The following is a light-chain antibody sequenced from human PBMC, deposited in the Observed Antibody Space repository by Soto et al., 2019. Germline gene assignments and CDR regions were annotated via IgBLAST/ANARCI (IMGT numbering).Light chain of an antibody. Sequence: EIVLTQSPGTLSLSPGERATLSCRASQSVSSSYLAWYQQKPGQAPRLLIYGASSRATGIPDRFSGSGSGTDFTLTITRLEAEDFAVYFCQQYGNSPATFGHGTKVEIK. CDR2: GAS. V-gene: IGKV3-20*01. J-gene: IGKJ3*01. CDR3: QQYGNSPAT. CDR1: QSVSSSY.